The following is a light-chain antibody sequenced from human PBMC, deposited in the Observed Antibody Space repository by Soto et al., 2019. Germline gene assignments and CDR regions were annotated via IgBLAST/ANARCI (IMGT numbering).Light chain of an antibody. Sequence: EIVMTQSPATLSVSPGERATLSCWSIPSISSNLAWYQQKPGQAPRLLIYGASIRATGLTASFSGSGSGTEFTLTINSLQSEDFAVYYCQQYDKWPITFGQGTRLEIK. J-gene: IGKJ5*01. V-gene: IGKV3-15*01. CDR3: QQYDKWPIT. CDR1: PSISSN. CDR2: GAS.